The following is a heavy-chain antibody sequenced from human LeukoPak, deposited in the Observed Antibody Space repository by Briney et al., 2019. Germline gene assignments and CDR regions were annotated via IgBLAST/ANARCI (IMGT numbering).Heavy chain of an antibody. CDR3: ARDLKELRYFDWLFGGASWFDP. Sequence: HPSETLSLTCTVSGGSISSSSYYWGWIRQPPGKGLEWIGSIYYSGSTYYNPSLKSRVTISVDTSKNQFSLKLSSVTAADTAVYYCARDLKELRYFDWLFGGASWFDPWGQGTLVTVSS. D-gene: IGHD3-9*01. J-gene: IGHJ5*02. V-gene: IGHV4-39*07. CDR2: IYYSGST. CDR1: GGSISSSSYY.